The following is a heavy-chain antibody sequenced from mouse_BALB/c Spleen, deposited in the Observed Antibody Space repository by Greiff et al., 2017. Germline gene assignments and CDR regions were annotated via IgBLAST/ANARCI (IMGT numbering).Heavy chain of an antibody. CDR3: TRDYYYSFAY. D-gene: IGHD1-1*01. V-gene: IGHV1-15*01. J-gene: IGHJ3*01. Sequence: QVQLKQSGAELVRPGASVTLSCKASGYTFTDYEMHWVKQTPVQGLEWIGAIDPDTGGTAYNQKFKGKATLTADKSSSTAYMELRSLTSEDSAVYYCTRDYYYSFAYWGQGTLVTVSA. CDR2: IDPDTGGT. CDR1: GYTFTDYE.